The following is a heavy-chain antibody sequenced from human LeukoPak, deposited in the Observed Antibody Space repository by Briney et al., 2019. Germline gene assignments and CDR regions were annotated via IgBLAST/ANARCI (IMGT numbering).Heavy chain of an antibody. Sequence: GGSLRLSCAASGFTFSSYSMNWVRQAPGKGLEWVSSISSSSSYIYYADSVKGRFTISRDNAKNSLYLQMNSLRAEDTVVYYCAREGGGYSYGQFDYWGQGTLVTVSS. CDR2: ISSSSSYI. CDR1: GFTFSSYS. V-gene: IGHV3-21*01. CDR3: AREGGGYSYGQFDY. J-gene: IGHJ4*02. D-gene: IGHD5-18*01.